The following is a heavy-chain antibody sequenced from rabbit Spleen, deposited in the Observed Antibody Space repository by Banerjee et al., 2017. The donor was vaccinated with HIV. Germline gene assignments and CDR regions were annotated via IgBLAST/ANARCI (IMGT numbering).Heavy chain of an antibody. V-gene: IGHV1S45*01. CDR3: GRRDHSAGYWDL. D-gene: IGHD1-1*01. J-gene: IGHJ4*01. CDR1: GFSFSSSYW. CDR2: IYTGDDDT. Sequence: EESGGDLVKPEGSLTLTCTASGFSFSSSYWICWVRQAPGKGLEWIACIYTGDDDTYYASWAKGRFTISKTSSTTVTLQMTSLTAADMATYFCGRRDHSAGYWDLWGPGTLVTVS.